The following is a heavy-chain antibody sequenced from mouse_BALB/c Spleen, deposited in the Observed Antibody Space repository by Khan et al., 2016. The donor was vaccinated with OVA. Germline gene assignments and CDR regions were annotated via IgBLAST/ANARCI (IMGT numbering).Heavy chain of an antibody. V-gene: IGHV5-6-5*01. CDR1: GFTFSTYA. CDR3: AREAYRYDEYYFDY. Sequence: EVKLEESGGDSVKPGGSLKLSCAVSGFTFSTYAMSWVRPTPEKRLEWVASISSGGSTYYPDSVKGRFTISRDNARNIVYLQMTSLRSEDMAMYYCAREAYRYDEYYFDYWGQGTTLTVSS. D-gene: IGHD2-14*01. CDR2: ISSGGST. J-gene: IGHJ2*01.